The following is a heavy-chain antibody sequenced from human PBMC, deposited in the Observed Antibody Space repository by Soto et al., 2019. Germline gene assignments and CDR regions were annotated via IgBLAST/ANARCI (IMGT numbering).Heavy chain of an antibody. CDR2: IRDSGST. J-gene: IGHJ4*02. V-gene: IGHV4-31*01. D-gene: IGHD2-8*01. CDR1: GGSVSSDDYS. CDR3: ASAMANYFHY. Sequence: QVQLQESGPGLVKPSQTLSVTCTVSGGSVSSDDYSWSWIRQHPGKGLEWIGYIRDSGSTYYNPSPXGXAXIXXDTTNNQSSLRLRSVTDADTAVYYCASAMANYFHYWGQGTLVTASS.